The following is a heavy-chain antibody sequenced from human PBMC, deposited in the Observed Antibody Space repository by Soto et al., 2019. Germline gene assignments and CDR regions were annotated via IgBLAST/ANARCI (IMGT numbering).Heavy chain of an antibody. CDR2: IWYDGSNK. J-gene: IGHJ4*02. Sequence: GGSLRLSCAASGFTFSSYGMHWVRQAPGKGLEWVAVIWYDGSNKYYADSVKGRFTISRDNSKNTLYLQMNSLRAEDTAVYYCAKERWFGESNFDYWGQGTLVTVSS. D-gene: IGHD3-10*01. V-gene: IGHV3-33*06. CDR1: GFTFSSYG. CDR3: AKERWFGESNFDY.